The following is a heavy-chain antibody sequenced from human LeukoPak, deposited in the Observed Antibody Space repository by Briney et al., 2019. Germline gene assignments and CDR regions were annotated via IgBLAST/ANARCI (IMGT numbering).Heavy chain of an antibody. Sequence: GWSLRLSCAASGFTVSSNYMTWVRQAPGKGLEWVSVIYSGGSTYYADCVKGRFTISRDNSKNTLYLQMNSLRAEDTAVYYCAREAVTGLDAFDIWGQGTMVTVSS. CDR3: AREAVTGLDAFDI. CDR1: GFTVSSNY. J-gene: IGHJ3*02. V-gene: IGHV3-66*01. CDR2: IYSGGST. D-gene: IGHD1-1*01.